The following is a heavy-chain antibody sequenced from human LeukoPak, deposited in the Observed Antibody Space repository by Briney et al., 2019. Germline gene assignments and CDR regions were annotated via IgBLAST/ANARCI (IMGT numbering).Heavy chain of an antibody. CDR2: IYYSGST. CDR1: GGSISSHY. V-gene: IGHV4-59*11. Sequence: SETLSLTCTVSGGSISSHYWSWIRQPPGKGLEWIGYIYYSGSTNYNPSLKSRVTISVDTSKNQFSLKLSSVTAADTAVYYCARGAMVRGVISSFWFDPWGQGALVTVSS. D-gene: IGHD3-10*01. J-gene: IGHJ5*02. CDR3: ARGAMVRGVISSFWFDP.